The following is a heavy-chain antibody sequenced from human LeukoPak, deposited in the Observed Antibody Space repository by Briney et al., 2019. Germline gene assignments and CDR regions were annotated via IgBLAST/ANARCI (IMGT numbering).Heavy chain of an antibody. D-gene: IGHD1-26*01. Sequence: PGGSLRLSCAASGFTFSSYEMNWVRQAPGKGLEWVSYISSSGSTIYYADSVKGRFTIPRDNAKNSLYLQMNSLRVEDTALYYCTKSQVGALAYFDYWGQGTLVTVSS. J-gene: IGHJ4*02. CDR3: TKSQVGALAYFDY. V-gene: IGHV3-48*03. CDR2: ISSSGSTI. CDR1: GFTFSSYE.